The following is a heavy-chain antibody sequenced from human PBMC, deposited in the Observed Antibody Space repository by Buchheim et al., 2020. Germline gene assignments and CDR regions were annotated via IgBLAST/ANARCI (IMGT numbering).Heavy chain of an antibody. CDR2: IYYSGST. D-gene: IGHD6-6*01. CDR3: AREYSSSPGWFDP. CDR1: GGSISSYY. J-gene: IGHJ5*02. Sequence: QVQLQESGPGLVKPSETLSLTCTVSGGSISSYYWSWIRQPPGKGLEWIGYIYYSGSTNYNPSLKSRVTISVDTSKNQFSLKLSSVTAADTAVYYCAREYSSSPGWFDPWGQGTL. V-gene: IGHV4-59*01.